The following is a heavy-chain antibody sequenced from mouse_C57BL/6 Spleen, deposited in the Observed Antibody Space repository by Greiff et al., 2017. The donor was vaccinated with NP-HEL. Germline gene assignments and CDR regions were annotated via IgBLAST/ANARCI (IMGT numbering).Heavy chain of an antibody. J-gene: IGHJ3*01. CDR2: ISDGGSYT. Sequence: EVKLMESGGGLVKPGGSLKLSCAASGFTFSSYAMSWVRQTPEKRLEWVATISDGGSYTYYPDNVKGRFTISRDNAKNNLYLQMSHLKSEDTAMYYCARESLLVFAYWGQGTLVTVSA. CDR3: ARESLLVFAY. CDR1: GFTFSSYA. D-gene: IGHD2-10*01. V-gene: IGHV5-4*01.